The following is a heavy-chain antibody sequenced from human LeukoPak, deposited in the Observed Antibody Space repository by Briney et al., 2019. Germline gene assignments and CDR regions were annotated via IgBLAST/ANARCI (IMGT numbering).Heavy chain of an antibody. D-gene: IGHD1-26*01. CDR1: GGSISSGGYY. Sequence: SETLSLTCTVSGGSISSGGYYWSWIRQHPGKGLEWIGYIYYSGNTYYNPSLKSRVTISVDTSKNQFSLKLSSVTAADTAVYCCARLVGPTKNFDYWGQGTLVTVSS. J-gene: IGHJ4*02. V-gene: IGHV4-31*03. CDR3: ARLVGPTKNFDY. CDR2: IYYSGNT.